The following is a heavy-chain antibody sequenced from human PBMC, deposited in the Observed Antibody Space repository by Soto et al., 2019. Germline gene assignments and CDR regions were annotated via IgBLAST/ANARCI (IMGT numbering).Heavy chain of an antibody. CDR2: INVYNGNT. D-gene: IGHD1-1*01. CDR1: GYTFTNYA. J-gene: IGHJ4*02. Sequence: ASVKVSCKPSGYTFTNYAVTWVRQAPGQGLEWMGWINVYNGNTKYAQKFQGRVTMNTDTSTNTVYMELRSLTSDDTAVYFCARDGVAATTGFSGYWGQGTLVTVSS. CDR3: ARDGVAATTGFSGY. V-gene: IGHV1-18*01.